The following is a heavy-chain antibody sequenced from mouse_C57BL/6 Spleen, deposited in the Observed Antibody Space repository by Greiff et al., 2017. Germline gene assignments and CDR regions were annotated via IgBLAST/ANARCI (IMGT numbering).Heavy chain of an antibody. Sequence: EVQLQQSGPELVKPGASVKISCKASGYSFTGYYMNWVKQSPEKSLEWIGEINPSTGGTTYNQKFKAKATLTVDKSSSTAYMQLKSLTSEDSAVYYCARTLYSFDYWGQGTPLTVSS. CDR2: INPSTGGT. V-gene: IGHV1-42*01. J-gene: IGHJ2*01. CDR3: ARTLYSFDY. CDR1: GYSFTGYY.